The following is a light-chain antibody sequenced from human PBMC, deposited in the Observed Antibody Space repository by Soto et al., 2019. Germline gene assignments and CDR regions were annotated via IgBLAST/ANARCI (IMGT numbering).Light chain of an antibody. CDR2: EGS. CDR3: CSYAGSTAWV. CDR1: SNDVGSFAL. Sequence: QSALTQPASVSGSPGQSITISCTGTSNDVGSFALVSWYQHHPGKAPKLMIYEGSRRPSGVSYRFSASKSGNTASLTISGLQAEDEADYYCCSYAGSTAWVFGGVTKLTVL. V-gene: IGLV2-23*01. J-gene: IGLJ3*02.